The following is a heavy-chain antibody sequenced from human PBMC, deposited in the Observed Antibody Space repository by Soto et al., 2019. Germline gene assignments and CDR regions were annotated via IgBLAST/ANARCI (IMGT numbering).Heavy chain of an antibody. CDR3: ARGATIFGVVTYYYYGIDV. D-gene: IGHD3-3*01. J-gene: IGHJ6*02. CDR1: GGTFSSYA. V-gene: IGHV1-69*01. Sequence: QVQLVQSGAEVKKPGSSVKVSCKASGGTFSSYAISWVRQAPGQGLEWMGGIIPIFGTANYAQKFQGRVTITADESTSTAYMELSSLRSEDTAVYYCARGATIFGVVTYYYYGIDVWGQGTTVTVSS. CDR2: IIPIFGTA.